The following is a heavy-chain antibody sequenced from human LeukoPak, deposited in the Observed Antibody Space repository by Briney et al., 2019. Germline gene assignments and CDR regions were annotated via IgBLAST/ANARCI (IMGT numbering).Heavy chain of an antibody. D-gene: IGHD3-3*01. CDR1: GDSISNHIYY. Sequence: PSETLSLTCAVSGDSISNHIYYWDWIRQTPGKALEWIGAVYYTGHAYSNPSLKSRVTISVDTSDNRFSLHLSSVNAADTAIYYCARLSALSGHRGAFDIWGQGTLVTVSS. CDR2: VYYTGHA. CDR3: ARLSALSGHRGAFDI. J-gene: IGHJ3*02. V-gene: IGHV4-39*01.